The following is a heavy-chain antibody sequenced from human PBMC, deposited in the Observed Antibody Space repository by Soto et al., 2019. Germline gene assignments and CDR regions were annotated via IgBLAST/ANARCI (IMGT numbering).Heavy chain of an antibody. CDR1: GFTFATYT. Sequence: GGSLRLFCAASGFTFATYTMNWFRQSPGKGLQWVSAITGGGSTYYADSVKGHFTISRDNSKETLYLQMNSLRVADSAVYYCAKGSGSHYDYFVYWGRGTLLTVFS. D-gene: IGHD1-26*01. CDR2: ITGGGST. V-gene: IGHV3-23*01. CDR3: AKGSGSHYDYFVY. J-gene: IGHJ4*02.